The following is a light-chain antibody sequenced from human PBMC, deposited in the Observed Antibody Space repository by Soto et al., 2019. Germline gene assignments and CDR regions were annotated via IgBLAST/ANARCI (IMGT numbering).Light chain of an antibody. Sequence: EIVMTQSPATLSVSPGERATLSCRASQSVSRNLAWYQQKPGQAPRLLIYGASTWDTGIPARFSGSGSGTAFTLTISSLQSAEFALYYCQQYNTWPFTFGPGTKVDIK. V-gene: IGKV3-15*01. CDR2: GAS. CDR3: QQYNTWPFT. J-gene: IGKJ3*01. CDR1: QSVSRN.